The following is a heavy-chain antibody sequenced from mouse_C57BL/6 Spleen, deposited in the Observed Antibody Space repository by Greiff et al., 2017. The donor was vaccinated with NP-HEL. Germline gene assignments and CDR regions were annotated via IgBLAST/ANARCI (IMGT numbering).Heavy chain of an antibody. CDR1: GYTFTDYN. CDR3: ARSGDDYNYAMDY. J-gene: IGHJ4*01. CDR2: INPNNGGT. V-gene: IGHV1-18*01. Sequence: EVHLVESGPELVKPGASVKIPCKASGYTFTDYNMDWVKQSHGKSLEWIGDINPNNGGTSYNQKFKGKATLTVDKSSSTAYMELRSLTSEDTAVYYCARSGDDYNYAMDYWGQGTSVTVSS. D-gene: IGHD2-4*01.